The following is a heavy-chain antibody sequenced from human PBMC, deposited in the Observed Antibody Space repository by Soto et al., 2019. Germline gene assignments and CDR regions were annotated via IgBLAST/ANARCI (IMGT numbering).Heavy chain of an antibody. V-gene: IGHV1-69*06. J-gene: IGHJ6*02. CDR3: ARGASVGAVYNFHYYGLDV. CDR1: GGAFINYG. Sequence: SVKVSCKASGGAFINYGISWVRRAPGQGLEWMGGVIPIFGTSDYTQKFQGRVTFTADKSTTTAYMELSSLTSEDTAIYYCARGASVGAVYNFHYYGLDVWGQGTTVTVSS. CDR2: VIPIFGTS. D-gene: IGHD1-26*01.